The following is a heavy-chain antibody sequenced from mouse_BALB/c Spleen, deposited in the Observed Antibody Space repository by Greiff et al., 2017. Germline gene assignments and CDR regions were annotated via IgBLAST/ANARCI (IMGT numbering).Heavy chain of an antibody. D-gene: IGHD3-1*01. CDR2: ISYNGST. CDR3: ARFGGYYALDY. J-gene: IGHJ4*01. Sequence: VQPQQSGPGPLKPSQPLPLTCPVTGHSHTSDHASHWIRQFPGNKLEWMGYISYNGSTSNNPSLQSRIAITRDTTKNQFFLQLNSVTTEDTSTYYCARFGGYYALDYWGQGTTVTVSS. CDR1: GHSHTSDHA. V-gene: IGHV3-2*02.